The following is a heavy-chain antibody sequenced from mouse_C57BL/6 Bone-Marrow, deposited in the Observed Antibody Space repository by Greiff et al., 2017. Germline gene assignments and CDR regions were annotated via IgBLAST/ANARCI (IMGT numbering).Heavy chain of an antibody. CDR3: SSLDGNYFDF. CDR1: GFNIKDDY. CDR2: IDPESGDT. Sequence: VQLKQSGAELVRPGASVKLSCTASGFNIKDDYIHWVKQRPEQGLEWIGWIDPESGDTEYASKFQGKATITSDTSSNTAYLQLSSLTSEDTAVYYCSSLDGNYFDFWGQGTPLTVAS. V-gene: IGHV14-4*01. D-gene: IGHD2-1*01. J-gene: IGHJ2*01.